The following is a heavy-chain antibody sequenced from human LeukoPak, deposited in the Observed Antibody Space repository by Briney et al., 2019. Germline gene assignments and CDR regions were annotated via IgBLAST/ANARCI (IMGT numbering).Heavy chain of an antibody. J-gene: IGHJ3*02. CDR1: GFTFSTHS. CDR3: ARDKTGTNDAFDI. D-gene: IGHD1-7*01. V-gene: IGHV3-21*01. Sequence: PGGSLRLSCAASGFTFSTHSINWVRQAPGKGLEWVSSISYSSTYIYYADSVKGRFTISRDNAKNSLYLQMNSLRAEDTAVYNCARDKTGTNDAFDIWGLGTMVTVSS. CDR2: ISYSSTYI.